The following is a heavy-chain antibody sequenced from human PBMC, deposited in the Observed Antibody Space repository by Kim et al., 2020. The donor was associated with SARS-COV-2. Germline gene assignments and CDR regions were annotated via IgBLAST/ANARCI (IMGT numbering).Heavy chain of an antibody. J-gene: IGHJ4*02. Sequence: GGSLRLSCTISGFTFGDYGVGWFRQAPGKGLEWVGFIRTKGYHGATEYAASAKGRFFISRDDSKSTAFLEMNSLKTEDTAVYFCSRMVSSSWNNYFDFWGQGTLVTVSS. V-gene: IGHV3-49*03. CDR3: SRMVSSSWNNYFDF. CDR2: IRTKGYHGAT. D-gene: IGHD6-13*01. CDR1: GFTFGDYG.